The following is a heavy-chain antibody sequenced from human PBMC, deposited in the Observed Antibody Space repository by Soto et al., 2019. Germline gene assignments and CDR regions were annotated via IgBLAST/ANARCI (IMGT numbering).Heavy chain of an antibody. D-gene: IGHD5-12*01. Sequence: PGGSLRLSCAASGFTFDDYAMHWVRQAPGKGLEWVSGISWNSGSIGYADSVKGRFTISRDNAKNSLYLQMNSLRAEDTALYYCAKDMTWLPHIVAMYPRDGGAFDIWGQGTMVTVSS. V-gene: IGHV3-9*01. CDR1: GFTFDDYA. CDR3: AKDMTWLPHIVAMYPRDGGAFDI. J-gene: IGHJ3*02. CDR2: ISWNSGSI.